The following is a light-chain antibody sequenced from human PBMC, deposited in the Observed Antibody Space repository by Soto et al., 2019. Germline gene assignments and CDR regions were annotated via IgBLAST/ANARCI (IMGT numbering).Light chain of an antibody. Sequence: EIVMTQSPATLSVSPGERATLSCRASQSVSNNLAWYQQKPGQAPRLLIYGASTRATGIPARFSGSGSGTEFTLTISSLQSQDFAVYYCQQYNNWPPYTFGQGTKLEIK. V-gene: IGKV3-15*01. J-gene: IGKJ2*01. CDR1: QSVSNN. CDR3: QQYNNWPPYT. CDR2: GAS.